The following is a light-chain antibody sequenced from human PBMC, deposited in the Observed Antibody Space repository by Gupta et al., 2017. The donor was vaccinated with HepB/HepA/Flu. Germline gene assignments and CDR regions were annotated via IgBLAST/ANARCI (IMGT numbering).Light chain of an antibody. V-gene: IGKV1-39*01. CDR2: AAS. Sequence: IQMTHSPSSLSASVGDRVTITCRASQSISSYLNWYQQKPGKAPKLLIYAASRLQSGVPSRFSGSGSGTDFTLTISRLQPEDFATYYCQQSDSTPYTFGQGTKMEIK. CDR1: QSISSY. CDR3: QQSDSTPYT. J-gene: IGKJ2*01.